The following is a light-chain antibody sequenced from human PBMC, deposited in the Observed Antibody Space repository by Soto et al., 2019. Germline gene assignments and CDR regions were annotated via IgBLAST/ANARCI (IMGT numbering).Light chain of an antibody. J-gene: IGLJ1*01. V-gene: IGLV2-14*01. CDR1: SSDVGGYNY. CDR2: DVS. CDR3: SSYTSSSTLLYV. Sequence: QSVLTQPASVSGSPGQSITISCTGTSSDVGGYNYVSWYQQHPGKAPKLMIYDVSNRPSGVSNRFSGSKSGNTASLTISGLQAQEEPDYYRSSYTSSSTLLYVFGTGTKLTVL.